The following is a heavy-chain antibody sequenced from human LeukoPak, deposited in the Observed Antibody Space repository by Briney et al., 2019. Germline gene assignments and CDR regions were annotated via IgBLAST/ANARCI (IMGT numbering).Heavy chain of an antibody. D-gene: IGHD2-15*01. J-gene: IGHJ4*02. CDR1: GYTFTSYG. Sequence: ASVKVSCKASGYTFTSYGISWVRQAPGQGLVWMGWISAYDGNTNYAQKLQGRVTMTTDTPTSTAYMELRSLRSDATAVYYCARDAAAYFASWGQGTLVTVSS. CDR2: ISAYDGNT. CDR3: ARDAAAYFAS. V-gene: IGHV1-18*01.